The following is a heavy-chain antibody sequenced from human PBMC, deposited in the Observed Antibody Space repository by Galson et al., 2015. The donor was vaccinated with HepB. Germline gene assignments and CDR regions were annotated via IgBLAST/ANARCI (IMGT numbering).Heavy chain of an antibody. J-gene: IGHJ4*02. CDR1: GGSFSGYY. CDR2: INHSGST. V-gene: IGHV4-34*01. D-gene: IGHD2-21*01. Sequence: LSLTCAVYGGSFSGYYWSWIRQPPGKGLEWIGEINHSGSTNHNPSLKSRVTISVDTSKNQFSLKLSSVTAADTAVYYCARGTIVVGASYRDFDYWGQGTLVTVSS. CDR3: ARGTIVVGASYRDFDY.